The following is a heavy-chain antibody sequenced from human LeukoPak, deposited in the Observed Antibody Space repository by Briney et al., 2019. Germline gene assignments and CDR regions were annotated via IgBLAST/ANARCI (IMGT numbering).Heavy chain of an antibody. J-gene: IGHJ3*02. CDR2: INPNSGGT. V-gene: IGHV1-2*02. D-gene: IGHD6-13*01. Sequence: GASVKVSRKASGYTFTGYYMHWVRQAPGQGLEWMGWINPNSGGTNYAQKFQGRVTMTRDTSISTAYMELSRLRSDDTAVYYCARYDSSSWYSAAFDIWGQGTMVTVSS. CDR1: GYTFTGYY. CDR3: ARYDSSSWYSAAFDI.